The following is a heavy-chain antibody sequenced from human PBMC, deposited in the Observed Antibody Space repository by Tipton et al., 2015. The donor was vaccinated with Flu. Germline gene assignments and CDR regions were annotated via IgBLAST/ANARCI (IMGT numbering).Heavy chain of an antibody. J-gene: IGHJ1*01. Sequence: LKLSCTVSGASISSSYWSWIRQAPGKGLEWIGHIYYSGITNYNPSLKSRITISVDTSKNQLSLRLSSVTAADTAVYYCARDTSLQRWGQGTLVTVS. CDR3: ARDTSLQR. CDR2: IYYSGIT. V-gene: IGHV4-59*01. CDR1: GASISSSY.